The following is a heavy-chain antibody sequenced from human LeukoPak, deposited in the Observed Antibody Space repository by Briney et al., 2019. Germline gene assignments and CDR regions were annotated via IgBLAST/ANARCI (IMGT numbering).Heavy chain of an antibody. D-gene: IGHD3-10*01. V-gene: IGHV1-18*04. CDR2: ISAYNGNT. CDR3: ARLGFYGSGSAYYFDY. J-gene: IGHJ4*02. Sequence: ASVKVSCKASGYTFTSYGISWVRQAPGQGLEWMGWISAYNGNTNYAQKRQGRVTMTTDTSTSTAYMELRSLRSDDTAVYYCARLGFYGSGSAYYFDYWGQGTLVTVSS. CDR1: GYTFTSYG.